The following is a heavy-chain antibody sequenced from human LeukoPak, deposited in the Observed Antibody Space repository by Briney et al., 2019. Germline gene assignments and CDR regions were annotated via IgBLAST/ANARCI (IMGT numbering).Heavy chain of an antibody. V-gene: IGHV3-74*01. CDR3: VRALSGDEDY. D-gene: IGHD4-17*01. J-gene: IGHJ4*02. CDR2: INGDESIT. CDR1: GFTFSRYW. Sequence: PGESLRLSCAASGFTFSRYWMHWVRQVPGKGLVWVSRINGDESITTYADSVTGRFTISRDNAKNTLYLQMNSLRADDTAVYYCVRALSGDEDYWGQGILVTVSS.